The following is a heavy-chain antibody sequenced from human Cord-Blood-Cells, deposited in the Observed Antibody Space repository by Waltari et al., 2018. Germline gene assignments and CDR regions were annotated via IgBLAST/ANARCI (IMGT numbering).Heavy chain of an antibody. D-gene: IGHD3-10*01. J-gene: IGHJ4*02. CDR2: INPNSGCT. V-gene: IGHV1-2*02. CDR3: AGAGTMVRGSYTCY. CDR1: GYTFTGYY. Sequence: QVQLVQSGAEVKKPGAPVKVSCKASGYTFTGYYMNWVRQARGQGLEVMGWINPNSGCTNYAQRFQGRVTTTRDTSIRAAYMERSRLRSDDTAVYYCAGAGTMVRGSYTCYWGQGTLVTVSS.